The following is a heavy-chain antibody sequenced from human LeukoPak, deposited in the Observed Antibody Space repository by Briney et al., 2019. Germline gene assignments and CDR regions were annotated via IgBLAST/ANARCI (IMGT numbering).Heavy chain of an antibody. V-gene: IGHV4-34*01. J-gene: IGHJ6*02. CDR1: GGSFSGYY. D-gene: IGHD3-9*01. CDR3: ARTLQWYYDILTGYYAPGNYYGMDV. CDR2: INHSGST. Sequence: SETLSLTCVVYGGSFSGYYWSWIRQPPGKGLEWIGEINHSGSTNYNPSLKSRVTISVDTSKNQFSLKLSSVTAADTAVYYCARTLQWYYDILTGYYAPGNYYGMDVWGQGTTVTVSS.